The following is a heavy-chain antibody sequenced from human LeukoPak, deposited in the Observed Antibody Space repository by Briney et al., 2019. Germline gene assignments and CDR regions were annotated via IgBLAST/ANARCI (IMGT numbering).Heavy chain of an antibody. CDR1: GFTFSSSA. CDR2: IRSKANSYAT. D-gene: IGHD4-17*01. V-gene: IGHV3-73*01. CDR3: TRQAVTTVIDY. Sequence: GGSLRLSCAASGFTFSSSAMSWVRQASGKGLEWVGRIRSKANSYATAYAASVKGRFTISRDDSKNTAYLQMNSLKTEDTAVYYCTRQAVTTVIDYWGQGTLVTVSS. J-gene: IGHJ4*02.